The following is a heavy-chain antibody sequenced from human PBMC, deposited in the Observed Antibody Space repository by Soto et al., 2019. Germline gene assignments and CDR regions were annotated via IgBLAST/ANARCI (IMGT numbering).Heavy chain of an antibody. V-gene: IGHV5-51*01. Sequence: PGESLKISYKGSGYSFTSNWIGWVRQMPGKGLEWMGIIYPGESDTRYSPSFQGQVTISADKSISTAYLQWSSLKASDTAMYYCARHPVRGSYYYYYMDVWGKGTTVTVSS. CDR3: ARHPVRGSYYYYYMDV. D-gene: IGHD3-10*01. CDR1: GYSFTSNW. J-gene: IGHJ6*03. CDR2: IYPGESDT.